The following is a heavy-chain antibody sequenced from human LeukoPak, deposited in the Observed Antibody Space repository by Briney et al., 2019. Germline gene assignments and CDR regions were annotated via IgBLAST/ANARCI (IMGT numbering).Heavy chain of an antibody. CDR1: GGSLSSYY. Sequence: SETLSLTCTVSGGSLSSYYWSWIRQPPGKGLEWIGYIYYSGGTNYNPSLKSRVTISVDTSKNQFSLKLSSVTAADTAVYYCARTYYDFWSGYTGWFDPWGQGTLVTVSS. CDR3: ARTYYDFWSGYTGWFDP. D-gene: IGHD3-3*01. V-gene: IGHV4-59*08. CDR2: IYYSGGT. J-gene: IGHJ5*02.